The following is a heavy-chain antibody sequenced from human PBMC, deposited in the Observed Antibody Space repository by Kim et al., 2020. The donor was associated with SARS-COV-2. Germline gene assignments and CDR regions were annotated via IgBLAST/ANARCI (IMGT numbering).Heavy chain of an antibody. V-gene: IGHV4-59*13. CDR3: ARDSGYFDESGYRHWYFRF. D-gene: IGHD3-22*01. Sequence: SETLSLTCSVSGASIVSDYWNWIRQPPGKRLEWIGYISHTGNVNYNPSLRSRVTISKDTSKNQFSLKMSSVTAADTAVYYCARDSGYFDESGYRHWYFRFWGRGTLVTVSS. CDR1: GASIVSDY. J-gene: IGHJ2*01. CDR2: ISHTGNV.